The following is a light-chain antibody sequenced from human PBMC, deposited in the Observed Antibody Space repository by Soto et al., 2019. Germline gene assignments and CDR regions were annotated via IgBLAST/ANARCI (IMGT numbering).Light chain of an antibody. Sequence: EIVMTQSPDTLYVSPGEGATLSCRASQSVRTKLAWYQQKTIQAPRLLIYSASTRATGIPDRFSGSGSGTEFTLTISSLQSEDFAVYYWQQYNSWPPITFGQGTRLE. J-gene: IGKJ5*01. CDR2: SAS. CDR3: QQYNSWPPIT. V-gene: IGKV3-15*01. CDR1: QSVRTK.